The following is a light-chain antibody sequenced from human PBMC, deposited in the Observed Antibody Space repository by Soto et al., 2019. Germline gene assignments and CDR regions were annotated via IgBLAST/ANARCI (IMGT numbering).Light chain of an antibody. CDR2: EVS. CDR3: SSYGDNSVVV. CDR1: SSDVGGYNY. J-gene: IGLJ3*02. V-gene: IGLV2-8*01. Sequence: QSALTQPPSASGSPGQSVTISCAGTSSDVGGYNYVSWYQQYPGKAPKLIIYEVSKRPSGVPDRFSGSKSGNTASLTVAGLHAEDEDYYYCSSYGDNSVVVFGGGTKLTVL.